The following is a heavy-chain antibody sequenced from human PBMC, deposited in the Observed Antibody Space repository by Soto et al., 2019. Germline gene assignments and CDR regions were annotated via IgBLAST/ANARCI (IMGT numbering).Heavy chain of an antibody. J-gene: IGHJ2*01. CDR3: ARGGSLYWYFDL. D-gene: IGHD1-26*01. CDR1: GYTFTSYA. CDR2: INAGNGNT. V-gene: IGHV1-3*01. Sequence: QAQLVQSGAEVKKPGASVKVSCKASGYTFTSYAMHWVRQAPGQRLEWMGWINAGNGNTKYSQKFQGRVTITRDTSASTAYMELSSLRSEDRPVYSCARGGSLYWYFDLWGRGTLVTVSS.